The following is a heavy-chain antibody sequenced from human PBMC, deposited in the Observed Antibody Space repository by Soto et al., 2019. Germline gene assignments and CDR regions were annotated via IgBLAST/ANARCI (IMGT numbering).Heavy chain of an antibody. J-gene: IGHJ6*03. D-gene: IGHD3-10*01. CDR2: ISASNGDT. V-gene: IGHV1-18*01. Sequence: QVQLVHSGAEVKKPGASVKVSCKASGYSFTSHGISWVRQAPGQGLEWMAWISASNGDTNSAQKFQGRVTVTTDTSTSTGYMELRSLRSEDTAVYYCARMVRGSNIDYYHYMDVWGKGTTVTVSS. CDR3: ARMVRGSNIDYYHYMDV. CDR1: GYSFTSHG.